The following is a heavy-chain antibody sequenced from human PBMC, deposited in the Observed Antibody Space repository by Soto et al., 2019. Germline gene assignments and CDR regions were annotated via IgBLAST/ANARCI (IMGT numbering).Heavy chain of an antibody. CDR1: GLTFSNYG. V-gene: IGHV3-33*01. Sequence: QEQLVESGGGVVQPERSLRLSCVATGLTFSNYGIHWVRQAPGRGLEWVAVIWHDGSQKYSADSVRGRFTISRDNSKNPVYLQMNSLRAEDTAVYYCEGRDDPFHVWGQGTMVTVSS. CDR2: IWHDGSQK. J-gene: IGHJ3*01. CDR3: EGRDDPFHV.